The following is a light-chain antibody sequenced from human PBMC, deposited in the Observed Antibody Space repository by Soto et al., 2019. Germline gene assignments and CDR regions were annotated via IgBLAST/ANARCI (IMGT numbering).Light chain of an antibody. CDR3: QQYGSSPRT. Sequence: EIVLTQSPGTLSLSPGERATLCCRASQSVSSSYLAWYQQKPGQAPRLLIYGASSRATGIPDRFSGSGSGTDFTLTISRLEPEDFAVYYCQQYGSSPRTFGGGTKVDIK. CDR1: QSVSSSY. J-gene: IGKJ4*01. V-gene: IGKV3-20*01. CDR2: GAS.